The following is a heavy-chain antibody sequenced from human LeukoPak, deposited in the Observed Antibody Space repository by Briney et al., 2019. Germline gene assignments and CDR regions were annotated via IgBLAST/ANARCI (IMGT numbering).Heavy chain of an antibody. CDR2: INPDGGEK. CDR3: AGWGPSSNY. Sequence: PGGSLRLSCAASGFTFSTYWMNWVRQAPGKGLEWVANINPDGGEKRHVDSVKGRFTISRDNAKNSLYLQMNGLRAEDTAMYYCAGWGPSSNYWGQGTLVTVSS. J-gene: IGHJ4*02. CDR1: GFTFSTYW. V-gene: IGHV3-7*01. D-gene: IGHD1-26*01.